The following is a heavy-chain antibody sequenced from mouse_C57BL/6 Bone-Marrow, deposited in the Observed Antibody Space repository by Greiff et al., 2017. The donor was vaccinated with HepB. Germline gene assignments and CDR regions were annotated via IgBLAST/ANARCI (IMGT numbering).Heavy chain of an antibody. J-gene: IGHJ2*01. CDR3: TRPSVVAPFDY. CDR1: GYTFTSYW. Sequence: VQLQQSGTVLARPGASVKMSCKTSGYTFTSYWMHWVKQRLGQGLEWIGAIYPGNSDTSYNQKFKGKAKLTAVTSASTAYMELSSLTNEDSAVYYCTRPSVVAPFDYWGQGTTLTVSS. V-gene: IGHV1-5*01. D-gene: IGHD1-1*01. CDR2: IYPGNSDT.